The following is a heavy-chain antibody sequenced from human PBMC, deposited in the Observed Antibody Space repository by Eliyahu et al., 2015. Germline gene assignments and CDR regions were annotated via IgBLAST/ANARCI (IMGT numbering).Heavy chain of an antibody. Sequence: EVQLVESGGGLVQPGGSLRLSXAASGFXFSSYWMHWVRQAPGKGLVWVSRINXDGSSXSYADSVKGRFTXSRDNAKNTLYLQMNSLRAEDTAVYYCARDKNYYYGMDVWGQGTTVTVSS. CDR1: GFXFSSYW. CDR2: INXDGSSX. J-gene: IGHJ6*02. V-gene: IGHV3-74*01. CDR3: ARDKNYYYGMDV.